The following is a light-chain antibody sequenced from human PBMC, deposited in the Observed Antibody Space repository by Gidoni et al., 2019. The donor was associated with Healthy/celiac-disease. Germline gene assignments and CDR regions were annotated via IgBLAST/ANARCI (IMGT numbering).Light chain of an antibody. CDR1: QSISSY. CDR3: QQSYSTPRT. Sequence: DIKMTKSPSSLSASVGDRVTITCRASQSISSYLNWYQQKPGKAPKLLIYAASSLQSGVPSRFSGSGSGTDFTLTISSLQPEDFATYYCQQSYSTPRTFXQXTKVEIK. V-gene: IGKV1-39*01. CDR2: AAS. J-gene: IGKJ1*01.